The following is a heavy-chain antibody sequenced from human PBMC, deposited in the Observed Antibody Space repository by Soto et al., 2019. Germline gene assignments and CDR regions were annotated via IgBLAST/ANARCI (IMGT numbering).Heavy chain of an antibody. Sequence: EVQLVESGGGLVQPGGSLRLSCAASGFAFSGYWMLWVRQAPGKGLVWVSRISTDGSYTGYADSVKGRFTISRDNAKNTLYLQMNSLRAEDTAVYYCARQLLYAFDIWGQGTMVTVSS. D-gene: IGHD2-2*01. J-gene: IGHJ3*02. V-gene: IGHV3-74*01. CDR3: ARQLLYAFDI. CDR2: ISTDGSYT. CDR1: GFAFSGYW.